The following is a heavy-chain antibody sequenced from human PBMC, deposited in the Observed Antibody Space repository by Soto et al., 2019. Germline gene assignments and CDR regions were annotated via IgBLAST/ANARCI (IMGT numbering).Heavy chain of an antibody. J-gene: IGHJ6*02. Sequence: PGGSLRLSCAASGFTFSSYGMHWVRQAPGKGLEWVAVIWYDGSNKYYTDSVKGRFTISRDNSKNTLYLQMNRLRAEDKAVYYCARGGYSYYYGMDVWGQGTTVTVSS. V-gene: IGHV3-33*01. CDR2: IWYDGSNK. CDR1: GFTFSSYG. CDR3: ARGGYSYYYGMDV. D-gene: IGHD5-18*01.